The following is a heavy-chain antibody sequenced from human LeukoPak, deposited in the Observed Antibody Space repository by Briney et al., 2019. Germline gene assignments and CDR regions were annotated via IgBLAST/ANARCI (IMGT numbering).Heavy chain of an antibody. Sequence: SETLSLTCTVSGGSISSYYWSWIRQPPGKGLEWIGYIYYSGSTNYNPSLKSRVTISVDTSKNQFSLKLSSVTAADTAVYYCARRVLADYYYYMDVWGKGTTVTISS. CDR2: IYYSGST. J-gene: IGHJ6*03. CDR1: GGSISSYY. CDR3: ARRVLADYYYYMDV. D-gene: IGHD4/OR15-4a*01. V-gene: IGHV4-59*08.